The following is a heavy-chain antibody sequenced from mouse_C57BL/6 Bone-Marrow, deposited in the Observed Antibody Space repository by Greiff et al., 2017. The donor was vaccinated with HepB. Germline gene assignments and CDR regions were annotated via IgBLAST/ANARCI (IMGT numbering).Heavy chain of an antibody. CDR3: ARSDYYGSSAWFAD. J-gene: IGHJ3*01. CDR1: GYTFTSYW. D-gene: IGHD1-1*01. CDR2: IDPSDSET. V-gene: IGHV1-52*01. Sequence: VQLQQPGAELVRPGSSVKLSCKASGYTFTSYWMHWVKQRPIQGLEWIGNIDPSDSETHYNQKFKDKATLTVDKSSSTAYMQLSSLTSEDSAVYYCARSDYYGSSAWFADWGQGTLVTVSA.